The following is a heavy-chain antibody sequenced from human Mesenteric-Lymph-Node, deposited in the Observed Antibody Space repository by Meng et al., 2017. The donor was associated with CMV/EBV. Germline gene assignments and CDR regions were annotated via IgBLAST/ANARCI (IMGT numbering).Heavy chain of an antibody. CDR2: IYSGGST. D-gene: IGHD2-2*02. Sequence: GESLKISCAASGFTVSSNYMSWVRQAPGKGLEWVSVIYSGGSTYYADSVKGRFTISRDNSKNTLYLQMNSLRAEDTAVYYCAREGAPYCSSTSCYTYYYYGMDVWGQGTTVTVSS. J-gene: IGHJ6*02. CDR1: GFTVSSNY. V-gene: IGHV3-66*02. CDR3: AREGAPYCSSTSCYTYYYYGMDV.